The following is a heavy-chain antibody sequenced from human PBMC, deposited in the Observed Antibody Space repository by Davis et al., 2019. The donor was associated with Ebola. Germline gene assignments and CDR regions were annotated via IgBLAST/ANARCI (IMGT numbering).Heavy chain of an antibody. CDR2: ISAYNGNT. CDR1: SYTFTSHG. V-gene: IGHV1-18*01. CDR3: AREAGATTRIYDS. D-gene: IGHD1-26*01. J-gene: IGHJ5*01. Sequence: ASVTVSCKASSYTFTSHGISWVRHAPGQGLEWMGWISAYNGNTNYAQKLQGRVTMTTDTSRSTAYMELRSLRSDDTAVYYCAREAGATTRIYDSWGQGTLVTVSS.